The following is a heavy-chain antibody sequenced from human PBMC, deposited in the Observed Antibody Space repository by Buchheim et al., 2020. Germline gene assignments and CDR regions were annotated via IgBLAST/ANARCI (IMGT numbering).Heavy chain of an antibody. CDR1: GFTFSDYW. CDR3: AREGREQPIDY. D-gene: IGHD1-26*01. J-gene: IGHJ4*02. V-gene: IGHV3-7*01. Sequence: EVQLVESGGGLVQPGGSLRLSCAASGFTFSDYWMTWVRQAPGKGLEWVANINRDGSEKNYVDPGKGRFTISRANAKTPLNLQMNSLRAEDTAVYYCAREGREQPIDYWGQGTL. CDR2: INRDGSEK.